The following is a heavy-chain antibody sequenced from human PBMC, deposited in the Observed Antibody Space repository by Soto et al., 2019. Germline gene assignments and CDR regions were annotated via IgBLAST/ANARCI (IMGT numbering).Heavy chain of an antibody. V-gene: IGHV3-53*04. CDR3: ARDAPYYYASRMDV. J-gene: IGHJ6*02. D-gene: IGHD3-10*01. Sequence: EVQLVESGGGLVQPGGCLRLSCAASGIPVSSNYMTWVRQARARGPEWVSVVHSGGDTYYAISVKGRFTISRHDSTDTLFLEMHSVSPEDPAVYYCARDAPYYYASRMDVWRQRDTVAVSS. CDR2: VHSGGDT. CDR1: GIPVSSNY.